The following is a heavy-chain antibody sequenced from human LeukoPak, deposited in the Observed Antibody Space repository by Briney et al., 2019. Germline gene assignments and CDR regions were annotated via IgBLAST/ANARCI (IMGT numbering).Heavy chain of an antibody. CDR2: MSSGGTYI. CDR1: GFTFSNHA. J-gene: IGHJ4*02. CDR3: ARDRPTGASRVFVVQ. Sequence: GGSLRLSCTASGFTFSNHAMTWVRQAPGKGLEWVSSMSSGGTYIFYADSVRGRFTISRDNAKNSLYLVMNSLRAEDTATYYCARDRPTGASRVFVVQWGQGTLVIASS. D-gene: IGHD2-15*01. V-gene: IGHV3-21*01.